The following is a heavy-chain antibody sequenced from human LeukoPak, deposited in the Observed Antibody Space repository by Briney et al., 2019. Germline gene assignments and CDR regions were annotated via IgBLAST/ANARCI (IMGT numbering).Heavy chain of an antibody. D-gene: IGHD5-24*01. CDR1: GGSISSSSYY. V-gene: IGHV4-39*01. Sequence: SETLSLTCTVSGGSISSSSYYWGWIRQPPGKGLEWIGSIYCSGSTYYNPSLKSRVTISVDTSKNQFSLKLSSVTAADTAVYYCAAGYNLDYWGQGTLVTVSS. J-gene: IGHJ4*02. CDR2: IYCSGST. CDR3: AAGYNLDY.